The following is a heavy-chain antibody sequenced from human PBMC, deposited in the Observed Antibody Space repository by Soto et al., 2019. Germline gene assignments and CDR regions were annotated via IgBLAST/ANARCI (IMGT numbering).Heavy chain of an antibody. CDR3: ARGPYDFLGNWVGP. CDR2: ISSSSSTI. CDR1: GFTFSTYS. J-gene: IGHJ5*02. D-gene: IGHD3-3*01. Sequence: GGSLRLSCAASGFTFSTYSMYWVRQAPGKGLEWVSYISSSSSTIYYADSVKGRFTISRDNAKNSLYLQMNSLRDEVSAVYYCARGPYDFLGNWVGPWGQGTLVTVSS. V-gene: IGHV3-48*02.